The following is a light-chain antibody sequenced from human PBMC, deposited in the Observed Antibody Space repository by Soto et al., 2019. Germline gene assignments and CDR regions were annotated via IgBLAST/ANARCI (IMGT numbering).Light chain of an antibody. CDR2: EGT. CDR1: TSDVGSYNL. J-gene: IGLJ3*02. V-gene: IGLV2-23*01. Sequence: QSALTQPASVSGSPGQSITISCTGTTSDVGSYNLVSWFQQHPGKAPKVLIYEGTKRPSGVSSRFSGSKSGHTAFLTISGLQAEDEADYYCCSYVGSSTVFGGGTKLTVL. CDR3: CSYVGSSTV.